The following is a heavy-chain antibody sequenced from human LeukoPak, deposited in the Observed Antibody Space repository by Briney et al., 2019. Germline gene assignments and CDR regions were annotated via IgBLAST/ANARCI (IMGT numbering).Heavy chain of an antibody. D-gene: IGHD5-12*01. CDR2: ISGSGGST. J-gene: IGHJ3*02. V-gene: IGHV3-23*01. CDR3: AKREATYYAFDI. CDR1: GFTVSSNY. Sequence: GSLRLSCAASGFTVSSNYMSWVRQAPGKGLEWVSAISGSGGSTYYADSVKGRFTISRDNSKNTLYLQMNSLRAEDTAVYYCAKREATYYAFDIWGQGTMVTVSS.